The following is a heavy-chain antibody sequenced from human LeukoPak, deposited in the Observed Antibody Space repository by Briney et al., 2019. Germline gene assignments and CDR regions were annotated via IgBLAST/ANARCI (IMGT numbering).Heavy chain of an antibody. J-gene: IGHJ4*02. D-gene: IGHD2-2*01. CDR2: INPNSGGT. CDR1: GYTFTGYY. Sequence: ASVKVSCRASGYTFTGYYMHWVRQAPGQGLEWMGWINPNSGGTNYAQKFQGWVTMTRDTSISTAYMELSRLRSDDTAVYYCARDYCSSTSCLFDYWGQGTLVTVSS. V-gene: IGHV1-2*04. CDR3: ARDYCSSTSCLFDY.